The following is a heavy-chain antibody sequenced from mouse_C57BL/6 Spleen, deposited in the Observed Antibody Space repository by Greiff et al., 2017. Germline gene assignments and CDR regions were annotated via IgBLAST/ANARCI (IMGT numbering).Heavy chain of an antibody. Sequence: QVQLQQSGAELARPGASVKMSCKASGYTFTSYTMHWVKQRPGQGLEWIGYINPSSGYTKYNQKFKDKATLTDYKPSSTGYMQLSSLTSEDSAVYYCARSDYGWFAYWGQGTLGTVSA. V-gene: IGHV1-4*01. CDR3: ARSDYGWFAY. CDR2: INPSSGYT. D-gene: IGHD2-4*01. J-gene: IGHJ3*01. CDR1: GYTFTSYT.